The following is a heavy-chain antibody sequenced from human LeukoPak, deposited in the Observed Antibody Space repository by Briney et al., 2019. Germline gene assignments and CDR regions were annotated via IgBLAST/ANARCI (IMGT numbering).Heavy chain of an antibody. CDR1: VGSFSGYY. V-gene: IGHV4-34*01. CDR2: INHSGST. J-gene: IGHJ4*02. Sequence: PSETLSLTCAVYVGSFSGYYWSWIRQPPGKGLEWIGEINHSGSTNYNPSLKSRVTISVDTSKNQFSLKLSSVTAADTAVYYCARRRGSFDYWGQGTLVTVSS. CDR3: ARRRGSFDY. D-gene: IGHD6-25*01.